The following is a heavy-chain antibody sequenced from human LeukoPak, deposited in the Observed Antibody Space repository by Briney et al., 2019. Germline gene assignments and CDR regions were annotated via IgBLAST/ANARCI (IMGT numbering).Heavy chain of an antibody. CDR2: INHSGST. D-gene: IGHD1-7*01. V-gene: IGHV4-34*01. Sequence: SETLSLTCAVYGGSFSGYYWSWIRQPPGKGLEWIGEINHSGSTNYNPSLKSRVTISVDTSKNQFSLKLSSVTAADTAVYYCAKLGPFAFDIRGQGIMVTVSS. J-gene: IGHJ3*02. CDR1: GGSFSGYY. CDR3: AKLGPFAFDI.